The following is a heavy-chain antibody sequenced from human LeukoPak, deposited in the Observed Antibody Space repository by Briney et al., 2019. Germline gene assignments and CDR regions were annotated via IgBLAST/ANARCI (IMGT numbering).Heavy chain of an antibody. CDR3: ARHPHCSGGTCLSAFDH. V-gene: IGHV5-10-1*01. Sequence: THGESLKISCQGSGSSFTSYWISWVRQLPGKGLEWMGRIDPSDSYTNYSLSFQGHVTISADKSISTAYLPWSSLKASDTAMYYCARHPHCSGGTCLSAFDHWGQGTLVTVSS. CDR1: GSSFTSYW. J-gene: IGHJ4*02. D-gene: IGHD2-15*01. CDR2: IDPSDSYT.